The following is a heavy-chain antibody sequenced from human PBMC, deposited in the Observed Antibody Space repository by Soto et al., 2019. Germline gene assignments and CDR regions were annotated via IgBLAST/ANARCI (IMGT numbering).Heavy chain of an antibody. J-gene: IGHJ4*02. CDR2: IYYSGST. Sequence: SETLSLTCTVSGGSISSSSYYWGWIRQPPGKGLEWIGSIYYSGSTYYNPSLKSRVTISVDTSKNQFSLKLSSVTAADTAVYYCARSLARYSYAPKDYWGQGTLVTVSS. D-gene: IGHD5-18*01. CDR3: ARSLARYSYAPKDY. V-gene: IGHV4-39*01. CDR1: GGSISSSSYY.